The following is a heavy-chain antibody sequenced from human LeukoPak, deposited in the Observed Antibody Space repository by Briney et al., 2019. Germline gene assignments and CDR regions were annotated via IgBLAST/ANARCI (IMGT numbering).Heavy chain of an antibody. CDR1: GFTFSSYG. CDR2: IRYDGSNK. V-gene: IGHV3-30*02. J-gene: IGHJ4*02. CDR3: AKGIVAAAARDY. Sequence: GGSLRLSCAAPGFTFSSYGMHWVRQAPGKGLEWVAFIRYDGSNKYYADSVKGRFTISRDNSKNTLYLQMNSLRAEDTAVYYCAKGIVAAAARDYWGQGTLVTVSS. D-gene: IGHD6-13*01.